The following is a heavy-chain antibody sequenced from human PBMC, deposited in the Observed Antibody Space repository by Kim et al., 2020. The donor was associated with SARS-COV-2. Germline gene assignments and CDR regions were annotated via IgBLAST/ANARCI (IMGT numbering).Heavy chain of an antibody. D-gene: IGHD1-1*01. J-gene: IGHJ4*02. Sequence: KWYIDYVGYVRSRMIINPDTSKNQFSLQLRSVTPEDTAVYYCARSAGGIDYWGQGTLVTVSS. CDR2: KWYI. CDR3: ARSAGGIDY. V-gene: IGHV6-1*01.